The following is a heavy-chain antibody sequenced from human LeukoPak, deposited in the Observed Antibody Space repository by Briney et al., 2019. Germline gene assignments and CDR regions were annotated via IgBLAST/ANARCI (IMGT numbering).Heavy chain of an antibody. CDR1: GFTFSSYG. D-gene: IGHD3-16*01. CDR2: ISYDGSNK. V-gene: IGHV3-30*03. CDR3: CREEGVGGFDY. J-gene: IGHJ4*02. Sequence: QPGRTLRLSCAASGFTFSSYGMHWVRQAPGKGLQCVSVISYDGSNKYYAYSVKGRFTISRDNSKNTLYLQMNSLRAEDRAVYYCCREEGVGGFDYWGKGTLVTVSS.